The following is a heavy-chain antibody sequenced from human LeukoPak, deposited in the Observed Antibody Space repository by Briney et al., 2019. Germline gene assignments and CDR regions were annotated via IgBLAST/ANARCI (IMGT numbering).Heavy chain of an antibody. J-gene: IGHJ4*02. D-gene: IGHD6-19*01. V-gene: IGHV3-49*03. CDR1: GFTFGDYA. CDR2: IRSKAYGGTT. Sequence: PGGSLRLSCTASGFTFGDYAMSWFRQAPWKGLEWVGFIRSKAYGGTTEYAASVKGRFTISRDDSKSIAYLQMNSLKTEDTAVYYCTRGFEQWLSLIDYWGQGTLVTVSS. CDR3: TRGFEQWLSLIDY.